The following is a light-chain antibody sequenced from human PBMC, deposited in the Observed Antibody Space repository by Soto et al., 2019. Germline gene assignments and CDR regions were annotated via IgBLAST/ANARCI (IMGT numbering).Light chain of an antibody. V-gene: IGKV1-13*02. Sequence: AIQLTQSPSSLSASVGDRVTITCRASQGISSALAWYQQKPGKAPKLLIYDASSSESGVPSRFSGSGSGTDFTLTISSLQPEDFATYYCQQFNSYPRLTFGGGTKVEIK. J-gene: IGKJ4*01. CDR1: QGISSA. CDR3: QQFNSYPRLT. CDR2: DAS.